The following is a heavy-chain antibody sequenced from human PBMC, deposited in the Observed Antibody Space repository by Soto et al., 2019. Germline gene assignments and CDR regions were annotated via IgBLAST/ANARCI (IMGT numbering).Heavy chain of an antibody. CDR3: AKDRPRRTSGYFFDY. D-gene: IGHD1-1*01. CDR1: GYTFSNFG. V-gene: IGHV1-18*01. Sequence: ASVKVCCKASGYTFSNFGISWVRQAPGEGLEWMGWISPNSEKTKIAQRFQGRVTMTTDISKNTVSLHMNSLRAEDTALYYCAKDRPRRTSGYFFDYWGQGTPVTVSS. CDR2: ISPNSEKT. J-gene: IGHJ4*02.